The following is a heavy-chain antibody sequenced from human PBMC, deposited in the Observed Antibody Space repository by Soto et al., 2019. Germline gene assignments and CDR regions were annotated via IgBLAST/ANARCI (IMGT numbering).Heavy chain of an antibody. CDR1: GFTFSSYA. CDR3: AKDQRSSDDGRRANNWFDP. V-gene: IGHV3-23*01. J-gene: IGHJ5*02. D-gene: IGHD1-1*01. CDR2: ISGSGGST. Sequence: EVQLLESGGGLVQPGGSLRLSCAASGFTFSSYAMSWVRQAPGKGLEWVSAISGSGGSTYYADSVKGRFTISRDNSKNTLYLQMTSLRAEDTAVYYCAKDQRSSDDGRRANNWFDPWGQGTLVTVCS.